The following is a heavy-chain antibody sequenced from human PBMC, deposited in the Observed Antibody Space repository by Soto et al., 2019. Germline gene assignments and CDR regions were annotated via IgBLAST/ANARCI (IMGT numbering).Heavy chain of an antibody. CDR1: GGSISSSSFY. CDR2: IYYSGST. D-gene: IGHD1-1*01. Sequence: PSETLSLTCTVSGGSISSSSFYWGWIRQPPGKGLESIGAIYYSGSTYYNPSLKSRVTIFVDKAKNQFSLRLTSVTAADTAVYYCARQSTRYSVEVDYWGQGALVTVSS. J-gene: IGHJ4*02. V-gene: IGHV4-39*01. CDR3: ARQSTRYSVEVDY.